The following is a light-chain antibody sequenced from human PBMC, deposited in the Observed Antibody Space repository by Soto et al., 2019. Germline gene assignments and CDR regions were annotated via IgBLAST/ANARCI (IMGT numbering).Light chain of an antibody. CDR3: QQYNSFPQT. CDR1: QGISNY. J-gene: IGKJ2*01. V-gene: IGKV1-8*01. Sequence: AIRMTQSPSSFSASTGDRVTITCRATQGISNYLAWYQQKPGKAPKLLIYRASVLESGVPSRFIGGRSGTNFSLTISYLQSEDFATYYCQQYNSFPQTFGQGTKLEIK. CDR2: RAS.